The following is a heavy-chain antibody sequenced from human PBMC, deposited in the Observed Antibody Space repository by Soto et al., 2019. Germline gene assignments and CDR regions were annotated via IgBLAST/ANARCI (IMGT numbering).Heavy chain of an antibody. V-gene: IGHV3-30*18. CDR1: GFTFSSYG. CDR2: PSYDGSNE. Sequence: QVQLVESGGGVVQPGRSLRLSCAASGFTFSSYGMHWVRQAPGKGLEWVAGPSYDGSNEYYSDSVKGRFTISRDNSKNTLYLQMNSLRAEDTAVYYCAKDIGSSWCFDYWGQGTLVTVSS. CDR3: AKDIGSSWCFDY. D-gene: IGHD6-13*01. J-gene: IGHJ4*02.